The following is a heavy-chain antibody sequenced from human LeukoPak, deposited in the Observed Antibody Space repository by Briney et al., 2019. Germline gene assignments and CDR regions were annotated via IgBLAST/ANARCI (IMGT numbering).Heavy chain of an antibody. D-gene: IGHD3-3*01. V-gene: IGHV1-69*13. CDR2: IIPIFGTA. J-gene: IGHJ5*02. CDR3: ARTSASIDFWSGYFWFDP. Sequence: SVKVSCKASGYTFTSYDINWVRQAPGQGLEWMGGIIPIFGTANYAQKFQGRVTITADESTSTAYMELSSLRSEDTAVYYCARTSASIDFWSGYFWFDPWGQGTLVTVSS. CDR1: GYTFTSYD.